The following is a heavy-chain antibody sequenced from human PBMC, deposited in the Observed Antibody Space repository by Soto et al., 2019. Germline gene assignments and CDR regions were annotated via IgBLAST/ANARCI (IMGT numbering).Heavy chain of an antibody. CDR1: GYTFTSYY. Sequence: ASVKVSCKASGYTFTSYYINWVRQATGQGLEWMGWMNPNSGNTGYAQKFQGRVTMTRNTSISTAYMELSSLRSEDTAVYYCARWKYGDSQDADAFDIWGQGTMVTVSS. CDR3: ARWKYGDSQDADAFDI. CDR2: MNPNSGNT. J-gene: IGHJ3*02. V-gene: IGHV1-8*01. D-gene: IGHD4-17*01.